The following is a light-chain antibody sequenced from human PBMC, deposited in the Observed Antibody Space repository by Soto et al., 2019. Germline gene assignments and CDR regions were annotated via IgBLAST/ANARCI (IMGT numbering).Light chain of an antibody. J-gene: IGKJ2*01. Sequence: DIPMTQSPSSLSASVGDRVTITCRASQSISSYLNWYQQKPGKAPKLLIYAASSLQSGVPSRFSCSGSGTDFTLTISSLQPEDFATYYCQQSYSTLYTFGQGTKLEIK. CDR3: QQSYSTLYT. V-gene: IGKV1-39*01. CDR2: AAS. CDR1: QSISSY.